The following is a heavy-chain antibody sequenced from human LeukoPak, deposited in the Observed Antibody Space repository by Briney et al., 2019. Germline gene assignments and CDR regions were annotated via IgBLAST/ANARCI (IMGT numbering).Heavy chain of an antibody. CDR1: GFTFDDYA. V-gene: IGHV3-9*01. CDR2: ISWNSRSI. CDR3: AKDIYSKMSGLRYFDL. J-gene: IGHJ2*01. Sequence: GGSLRLSCAASGFTFDDYAMHWVRQAPGKGLQWVSGISWNSRSIGYADSVKGRFTISRDNAKSSLYLQMNSLRPEDTALYYCAKDIYSKMSGLRYFDLWGRGTLVTVSS. D-gene: IGHD5-12*01.